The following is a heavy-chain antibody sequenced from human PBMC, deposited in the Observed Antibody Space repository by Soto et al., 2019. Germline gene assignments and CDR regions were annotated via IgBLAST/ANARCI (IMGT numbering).Heavy chain of an antibody. Sequence: PVESLKICCKVSGNSFTRYWIGWVLQMPGKGLEWMGIIYPGDSDTRDSPSFQGQVTISADKSISTAYLQWSSLKASDTAMYYCARGRRAGHKSFDYWGQGTLVTVSS. V-gene: IGHV5-51*01. CDR2: IYPGDSDT. CDR1: GNSFTRYW. CDR3: ARGRRAGHKSFDY. D-gene: IGHD6-13*01. J-gene: IGHJ4*02.